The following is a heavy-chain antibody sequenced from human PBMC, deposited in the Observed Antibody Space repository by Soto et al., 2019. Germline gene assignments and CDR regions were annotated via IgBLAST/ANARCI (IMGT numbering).Heavy chain of an antibody. Sequence: QVQLQESGPGLVKPSGTLSLTCAVSGAPIIRNNWWSWVRQAQGKGLEWIGEIYHTGISNYNPSLYGRVTISIDTSRNLFSLDLTSVTAADTAVYFCASHHFFSHLLWGPGTLVTVSS. J-gene: IGHJ4*02. V-gene: IGHV4-4*02. CDR3: ASHHFFSHLL. CDR2: IYHTGIS. CDR1: GAPIIRNNW.